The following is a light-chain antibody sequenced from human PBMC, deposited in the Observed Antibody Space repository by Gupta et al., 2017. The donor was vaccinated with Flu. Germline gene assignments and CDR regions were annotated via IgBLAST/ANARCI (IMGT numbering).Light chain of an antibody. CDR3: HSYDGFTRDVV. CDR2: EVN. V-gene: IGLV6-57*01. CDR1: GGSIATNY. Sequence: FLLPQLHSVSESPGKTVTIPCTRRGGSIATNYVQWYQQRPGSSPTTVIYEVNQRPSEVPDRFSGSIDSSSNTASLTISCLNTEEDADYYCHSYDGFTRDVVFGGGTKLTVL. J-gene: IGLJ2*01.